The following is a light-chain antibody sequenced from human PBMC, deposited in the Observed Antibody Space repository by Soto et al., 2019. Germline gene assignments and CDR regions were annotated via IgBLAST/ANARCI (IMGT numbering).Light chain of an antibody. Sequence: DIQMTQSPSSLSASLGDRVTITCRASQSISSYLNWYQQKPGEAPKLLIYAASSLQSGVPSRFSGSGSGTDFTLTISSLQPEDFATYYCQQSYSTPWTFGQGTKVDIK. CDR3: QQSYSTPWT. CDR1: QSISSY. CDR2: AAS. J-gene: IGKJ1*01. V-gene: IGKV1-39*01.